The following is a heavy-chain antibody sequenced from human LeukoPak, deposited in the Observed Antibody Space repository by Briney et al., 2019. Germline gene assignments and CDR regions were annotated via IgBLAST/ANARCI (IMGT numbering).Heavy chain of an antibody. J-gene: IGHJ4*02. CDR2: IWYDGSSE. D-gene: IGHD3-9*01. CDR3: ARDSYDILTGYYSGPDY. CDR1: GFTFSSFG. Sequence: GGSLRLSCAASGFTFSSFGMHWVRQAPGKGLEWVTLIWYDGSSECYVDSVKGRFTISRDNSKNTLYLQINSLRAEDTAVYYCARDSYDILTGYYSGPDYWGQGTLVTVSS. V-gene: IGHV3-33*01.